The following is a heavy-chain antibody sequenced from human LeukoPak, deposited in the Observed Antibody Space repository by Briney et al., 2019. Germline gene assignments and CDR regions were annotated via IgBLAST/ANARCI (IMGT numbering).Heavy chain of an antibody. CDR2: IKSKSDGGTT. V-gene: IGHV3-15*01. D-gene: IGHD2-15*01. J-gene: IGHJ3*02. CDR3: TTAPRGYCSGGSCSYAFDI. CDR1: TFTFNNAW. Sequence: GSLRLFCATSTFTFNNAWMSWVRQAPGKGLEWVCRIKSKSDGGTTDYAAPVKGRFTISRDDSKNTLYLQMNSLKTEDTAVYYCTTAPRGYCSGGSCSYAFDIWGQGTMVTVSS.